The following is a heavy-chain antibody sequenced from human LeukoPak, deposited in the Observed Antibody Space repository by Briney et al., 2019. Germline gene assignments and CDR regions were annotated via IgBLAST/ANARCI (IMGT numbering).Heavy chain of an antibody. J-gene: IGHJ4*02. CDR3: ARDPSTLLPTDDS. CDR1: GFDFMQYG. Sequence: GGSLRLSCVGSGFDFMQYGMMWVRQAPGKGLEWVSTIHPTSINTHHADSVKGRFTISRDNSKNTLYLQMNSLRVEDTAIYYCARDPSTLLPTDDSWGQGTLVAVSS. D-gene: IGHD2-2*01. CDR2: IHPTSINT. V-gene: IGHV3-23*05.